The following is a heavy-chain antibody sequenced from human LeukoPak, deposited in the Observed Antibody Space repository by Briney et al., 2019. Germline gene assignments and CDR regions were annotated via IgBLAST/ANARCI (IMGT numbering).Heavy chain of an antibody. Sequence: GGSLRLSCAASGFTVSSNYMSWVRRAPGKGLEWVSSISGSGGATYYADSVKGRFTISRDNSENTLYLQINSLRAEDTAVFYCAKNYGSGTYYNYFDSWGQGTLVTVSS. CDR3: AKNYGSGTYYNYFDS. V-gene: IGHV3-23*01. CDR1: GFTVSSNY. CDR2: ISGSGGAT. D-gene: IGHD3-10*01. J-gene: IGHJ4*02.